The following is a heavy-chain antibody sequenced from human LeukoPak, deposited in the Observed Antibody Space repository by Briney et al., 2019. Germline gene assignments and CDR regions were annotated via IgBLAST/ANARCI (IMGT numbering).Heavy chain of an antibody. V-gene: IGHV1-18*01. CDR2: ISAYNGDT. CDR1: GYTFTSYD. Sequence: ASVKVSCKASGYTFTSYDIAWVRQAPGQGLEWMAWISAYNGDTNYAQKLQGRVTMTTDTSTSTAYMELTSLNSDDTAVYYCARDVYRSGGNCYYYFDYWGQGTLVTVSS. D-gene: IGHD2-15*01. CDR3: ARDVYRSGGNCYYYFDY. J-gene: IGHJ4*02.